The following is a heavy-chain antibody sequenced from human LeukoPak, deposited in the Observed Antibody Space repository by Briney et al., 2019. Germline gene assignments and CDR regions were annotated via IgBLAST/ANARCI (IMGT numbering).Heavy chain of an antibody. CDR3: TRDSDDILTGPAHDAFDI. J-gene: IGHJ3*02. Sequence: GGSLRLSCTASGFTLGDYAMSWVRQAPGKGLEWVGFIRSKAYGGTTEYAASVKGRFTISRDDSKSIAYLQMNSLKTEDTAVYYCTRDSDDILTGPAHDAFDIWGQGTMVTVSS. CDR2: IRSKAYGGTT. D-gene: IGHD3-9*01. V-gene: IGHV3-49*04. CDR1: GFTLGDYA.